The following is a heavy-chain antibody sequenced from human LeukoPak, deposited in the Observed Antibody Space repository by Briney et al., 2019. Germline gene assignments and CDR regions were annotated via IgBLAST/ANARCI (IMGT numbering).Heavy chain of an antibody. CDR3: ARTEEYCSSTSCYFPSHAFDI. Sequence: SETLSLTCTVSGGSISSYSWSWIRQPPGKGLEWIGYIYHSGSTYYNPSLKSRVTISVDRSKNQFSLKLSSVTAADTAVYYCARTEEYCSSTSCYFPSHAFDIWGQGTMVTVSS. CDR1: GGSISSYS. D-gene: IGHD2-2*01. V-gene: IGHV4-30-2*01. J-gene: IGHJ3*02. CDR2: IYHSGST.